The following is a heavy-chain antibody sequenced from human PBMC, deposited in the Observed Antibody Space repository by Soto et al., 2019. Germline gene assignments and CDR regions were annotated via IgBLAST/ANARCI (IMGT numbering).Heavy chain of an antibody. CDR3: ARSGGTVTLGY. CDR1: GYTFTSYA. CDR2: INAGNGNT. V-gene: IGHV1-3*01. D-gene: IGHD4-4*01. J-gene: IGHJ4*02. Sequence: ASVEVSCKASGYTFTSYAIHWVRQAPGQRLEWMGWINAGNGNTKYSQKFQGRVTITRDTSASTAYMELSSLRSEDTAVYYCARSGGTVTLGYWGQGTLVTVSS.